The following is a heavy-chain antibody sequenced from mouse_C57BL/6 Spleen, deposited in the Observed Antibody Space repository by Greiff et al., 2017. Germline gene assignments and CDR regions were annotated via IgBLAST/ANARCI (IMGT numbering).Heavy chain of an antibody. D-gene: IGHD2-4*01. Sequence: QVQLQQPGAELVMPGASVKLSCKASGYTFTSYWMHWVKQRPGQGLEWIGEIDPSDSYTNYNQKFKGKSTLTVDKSSSTAYMQLSSLTSEDSAVYYCARGRFYYDYYVYAMDYWGQGTSVTVSS. V-gene: IGHV1-69*01. CDR1: GYTFTSYW. J-gene: IGHJ4*01. CDR3: ARGRFYYDYYVYAMDY. CDR2: IDPSDSYT.